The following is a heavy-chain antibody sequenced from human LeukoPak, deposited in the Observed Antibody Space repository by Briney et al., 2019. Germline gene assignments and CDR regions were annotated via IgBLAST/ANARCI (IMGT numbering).Heavy chain of an antibody. J-gene: IGHJ4*02. D-gene: IGHD6-13*01. CDR3: ARGDLIAALDY. Sequence: PSQTLSLTCAVSGGSISSGGYSWSWIRQPPGKGLEWIGYIYRSGSTYYNPSLKSRVTISVDRSKNQFSLKLSSVTAADTAVYYCARGDLIAALDYWGQGTLVTVSS. CDR1: GGSISSGGYS. V-gene: IGHV4-30-2*01. CDR2: IYRSGST.